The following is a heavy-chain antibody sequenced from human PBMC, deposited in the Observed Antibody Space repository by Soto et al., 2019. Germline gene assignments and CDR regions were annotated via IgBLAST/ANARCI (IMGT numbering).Heavy chain of an antibody. Sequence: QVQLVQSGAEVKKPGSSVRVSCKASGGTFNKDGIIWVRQAPGQGLEWMGGSIPVSGTPNYEQKFQGRVTITADASTSTADMELSSLTSDDTAVYYCTSDRGTQLWSLPDYYLSYAMDVWGQGTTVIVSS. V-gene: IGHV1-69*12. CDR1: GGTFNKDG. J-gene: IGHJ6*02. CDR2: SIPVSGTP. D-gene: IGHD5-18*01. CDR3: TSDRGTQLWSLPDYYLSYAMDV.